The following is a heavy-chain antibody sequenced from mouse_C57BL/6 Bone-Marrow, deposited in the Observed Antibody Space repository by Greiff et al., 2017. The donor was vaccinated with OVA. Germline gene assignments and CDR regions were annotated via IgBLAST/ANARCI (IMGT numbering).Heavy chain of an antibody. D-gene: IGHD1-1*01. Sequence: QVQLQQPGAELVRPGSSVKLSCKASGYTFTSYWMDWVKQRPGQGLEWIGNIYPSDSETHYNQKFKDKATLTVDKSSSTAYMQLSSLTSEDSAVYYCAKPKFITTVVRYFDVWGTGTTVTVSS. CDR3: AKPKFITTVVRYFDV. J-gene: IGHJ1*03. CDR1: GYTFTSYW. V-gene: IGHV1-61*01. CDR2: IYPSDSET.